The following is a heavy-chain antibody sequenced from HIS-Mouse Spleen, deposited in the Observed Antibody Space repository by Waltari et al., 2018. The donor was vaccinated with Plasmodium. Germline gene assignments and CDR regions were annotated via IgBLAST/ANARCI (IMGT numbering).Heavy chain of an antibody. CDR2: INHSGRT. J-gene: IGHJ2*01. Sequence: QVQLQQWGAGLLKPSETLSLTCAVYGGSFSGYYWSWIRRPPGKGLEWIGEINHSGRTNSNPSLKSRVTISVDTSKNQFSLKLSSVTAADTAVYYCARGLRGHYWYFDLWGRGTLVTVSS. CDR3: ARGLRGHYWYFDL. D-gene: IGHD3-10*01. V-gene: IGHV4-34*01. CDR1: GGSFSGYY.